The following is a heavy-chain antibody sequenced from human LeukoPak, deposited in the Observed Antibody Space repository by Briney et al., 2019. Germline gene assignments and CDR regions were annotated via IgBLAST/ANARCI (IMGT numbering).Heavy chain of an antibody. CDR3: ARPPSYDSSGYFNPYFDY. V-gene: IGHV3-30*04. Sequence: PGGSLRLSCAASGFTFSSYAMHWVRQAPGKGLEWVAVISYDGSNKYYADSVKGRFTISRDNSKNTLYLQMNSLRAEDTAVYYCARPPSYDSSGYFNPYFDYWGQGTLVTVSS. J-gene: IGHJ4*02. CDR2: ISYDGSNK. CDR1: GFTFSSYA. D-gene: IGHD3-22*01.